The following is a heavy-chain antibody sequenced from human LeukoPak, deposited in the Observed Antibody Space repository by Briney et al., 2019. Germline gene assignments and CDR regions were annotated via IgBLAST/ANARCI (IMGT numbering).Heavy chain of an antibody. Sequence: GGSLRLSCAASGFTFSSYWMSWVRQAPGKGLEWVANIKQDGSEKYYVDSVKGRFTISRDNAKNSQYLQMNSLRAEDTAVYYCARMDYGDYGGGNWFDPWGQGTLVTVSS. V-gene: IGHV3-7*01. D-gene: IGHD4-17*01. J-gene: IGHJ5*02. CDR1: GFTFSSYW. CDR3: ARMDYGDYGGGNWFDP. CDR2: IKQDGSEK.